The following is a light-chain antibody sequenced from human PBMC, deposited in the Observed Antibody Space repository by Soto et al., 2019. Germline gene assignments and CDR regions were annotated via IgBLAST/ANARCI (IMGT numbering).Light chain of an antibody. V-gene: IGLV1-44*01. CDR2: VTN. CDR3: AASDGSRKAHV. Sequence: QSVLTQPASVSGTPGQGVTISCSGSASNIGENTVGWFQQLQGTAPKVLIYVTNKRPSEGPARLSGAKSGTSAYLAISGRLSDEEADYYCAASDGSRKAHVFGTGTQLTVL. J-gene: IGLJ1*01. CDR1: ASNIGENT.